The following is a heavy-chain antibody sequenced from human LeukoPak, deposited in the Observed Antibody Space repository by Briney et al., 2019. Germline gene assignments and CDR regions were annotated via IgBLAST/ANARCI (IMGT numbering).Heavy chain of an antibody. V-gene: IGHV3-66*04. CDR3: AKPDIVVVVAAPFDY. D-gene: IGHD2-15*01. CDR1: GFTVSSNY. CDR2: IYSGGST. J-gene: IGHJ4*02. Sequence: GGSLRLSCAASGFTVSSNYMSWVRQAPGKGLEWVSVIYSGGSTYYADSVKGRFTISRDNSKNTLYLQMNSLRAEDTAVYYCAKPDIVVVVAAPFDYWGQGTLVTVSS.